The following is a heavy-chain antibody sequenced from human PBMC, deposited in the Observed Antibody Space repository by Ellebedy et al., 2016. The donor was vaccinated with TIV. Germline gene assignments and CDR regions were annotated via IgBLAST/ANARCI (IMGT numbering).Heavy chain of an antibody. CDR1: GFPFSDYY. V-gene: IGHV3-11*01. J-gene: IGHJ4*02. D-gene: IGHD1-7*01. CDR3: ARLDWSYVDLRHFYFDY. Sequence: GGSLRLSCAASGFPFSDYYMSWIRQAPGKGLEWISFITSGGTIYYADSVKGRITISRDNAKNSLYLHMKSLRVEDTAVYYCARLDWSYVDLRHFYFDYWGQGTQVTVSS. CDR2: ITSGGTI.